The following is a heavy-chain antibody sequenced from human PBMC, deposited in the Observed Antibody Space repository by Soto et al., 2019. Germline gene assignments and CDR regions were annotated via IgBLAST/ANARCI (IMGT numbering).Heavy chain of an antibody. D-gene: IGHD5-12*01. CDR1: GYTFTSYG. CDR3: AREQDGYNLVGSDY. Sequence: AASVKVSCKASGYTFTSYGISWVRQAPGQGLEWMGWISAYNGNTNYAQKLQGRVTMTTDTSTSTAYMELRSLRSDDTAVYYCAREQDGYNLVGSDYWGQGTLVTVS. J-gene: IGHJ4*02. CDR2: ISAYNGNT. V-gene: IGHV1-18*01.